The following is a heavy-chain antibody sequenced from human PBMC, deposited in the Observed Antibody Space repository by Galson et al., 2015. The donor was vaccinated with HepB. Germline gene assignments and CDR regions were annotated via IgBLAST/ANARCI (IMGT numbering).Heavy chain of an antibody. D-gene: IGHD3-16*01. CDR1: GFTFNIYA. CDR2: IAFDGNHE. Sequence: SLRLSCAASGFTFNIYAMHWVRQAPGKALEWVAYIAFDGNHENYADSVKGRFTISRDNLKNMVYLQMDSLRVEDTAVYVCAREGVVHKPLDYWGQGTLVTVSS. CDR3: AREGVVHKPLDY. V-gene: IGHV3-30-3*01. J-gene: IGHJ4*02.